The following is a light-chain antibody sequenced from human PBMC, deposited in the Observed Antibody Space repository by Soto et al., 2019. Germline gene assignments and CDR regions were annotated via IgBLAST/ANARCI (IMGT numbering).Light chain of an antibody. CDR3: CSYAGSSTPWV. CDR2: EVS. Sequence: QSALTQPASVSGSPGQSITISCTGTSSDVGSYNLVSWYQQHPGKAPKLMIYEVSKRPSGVSNRFSGSKSGNTASLTISGLQAEDEGDYYCCSYAGSSTPWVFGGGTKLTVL. CDR1: SSDVGSYNL. V-gene: IGLV2-23*02. J-gene: IGLJ3*02.